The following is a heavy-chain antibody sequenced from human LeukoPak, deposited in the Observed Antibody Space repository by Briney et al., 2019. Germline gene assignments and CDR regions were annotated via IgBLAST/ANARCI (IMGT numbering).Heavy chain of an antibody. CDR1: GFTFDDYG. CDR3: ARDRRGYSYGSFDY. V-gene: IGHV3-66*01. CDR2: IYSGGST. Sequence: GGSLRLSCAASGFTFDDYGMSWVRQAPGKGLEWVSVIYSGGSTYYADSVKGRFTISRDNSKNTLYLQMNSLRAEDTAVYYCARDRRGYSYGSFDYWGQGTLVTVSS. D-gene: IGHD5-18*01. J-gene: IGHJ4*02.